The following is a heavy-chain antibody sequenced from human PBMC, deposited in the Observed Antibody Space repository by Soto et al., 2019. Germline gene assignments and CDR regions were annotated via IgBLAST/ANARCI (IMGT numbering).Heavy chain of an antibody. CDR3: AREVYYDVWSGFNTHPYYFDD. V-gene: IGHV3-30-3*01. Sequence: QVQLVESGGGVVQPGRSLRLSCAASGFTFSRHTMHWVRQAPGKGLEWVAAISDDGSNTYYADSVKGRFTISRDNSKNPLYRPMNILSSEDTAVHRCAREVYYDVWSGFNTHPYYFDDWGQGTLVTVSS. J-gene: IGHJ4*02. CDR2: ISDDGSNT. CDR1: GFTFSRHT. D-gene: IGHD3-3*01.